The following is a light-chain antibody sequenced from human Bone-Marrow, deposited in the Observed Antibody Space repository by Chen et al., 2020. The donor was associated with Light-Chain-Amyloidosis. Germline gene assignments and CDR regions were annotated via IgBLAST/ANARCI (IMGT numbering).Light chain of an antibody. CDR3: SSYTVTNTLV. V-gene: IGLV2-14*01. J-gene: IGLJ1*01. Sequence: QSALTQPASVSGSPGQSITISCTGTSSDVGGDNHVSWYQQHPDKAPNLMIYEVTNRPSWVPDRFAGSKSDNTASLTISGLQTEDEAYYFCSSYTVTNTLVFGSGTRVTVL. CDR1: SSDVGGDNH. CDR2: EVT.